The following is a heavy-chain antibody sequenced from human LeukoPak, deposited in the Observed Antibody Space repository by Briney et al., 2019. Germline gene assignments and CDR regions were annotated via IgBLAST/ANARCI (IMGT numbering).Heavy chain of an antibody. CDR3: TVVATTYYFDY. V-gene: IGHV1-69*05. J-gene: IGHJ4*02. CDR2: IIPIFGTA. Sequence: RSSVKVSCKASGGTFSSYAISWVRQAPGQGREGMGRIIPIFGTANYAQKFQGRVTITTDESTSTAYMELSSLRSEDTAVYYCTVVATTYYFDYWGQGTLVTVSS. D-gene: IGHD5-12*01. CDR1: GGTFSSYA.